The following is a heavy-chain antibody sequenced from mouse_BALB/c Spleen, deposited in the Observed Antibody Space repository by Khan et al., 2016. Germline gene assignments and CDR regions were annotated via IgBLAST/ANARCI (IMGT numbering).Heavy chain of an antibody. CDR1: GFDFSRYW. J-gene: IGHJ2*01. Sequence: EVKLLESGGGLVQPGGSLKLSCAASGFDFSRYWMSWVRQAPGKGLEWIGEINPDSSTINYTPSLKDKFIISRDNANNTLYLQMSKVRSEGTALYFCARLHYYGYMNYWGQGTTLTVSS. D-gene: IGHD1-2*01. CDR3: ARLHYYGYMNY. CDR2: INPDSSTI. V-gene: IGHV4-1*02.